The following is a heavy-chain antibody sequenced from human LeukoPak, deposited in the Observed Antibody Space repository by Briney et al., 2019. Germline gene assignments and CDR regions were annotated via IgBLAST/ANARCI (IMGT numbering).Heavy chain of an antibody. CDR2: ISGSGGST. CDR1: GFTFSSYG. CDR3: AKDRRVVVVLDAFDI. D-gene: IGHD3-22*01. Sequence: PGGSLRLSCAASGFTFSSYGMSWVRQAPGKGLEWVSAISGSGGSTYYADSVKGRFTISRDNSKNTLYLQMNSLRAEDTAVYYCAKDRRVVVVLDAFDIWGQGTMVTVSS. J-gene: IGHJ3*02. V-gene: IGHV3-23*01.